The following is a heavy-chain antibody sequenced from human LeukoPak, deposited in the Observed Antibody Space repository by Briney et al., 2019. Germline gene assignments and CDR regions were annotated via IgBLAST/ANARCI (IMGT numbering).Heavy chain of an antibody. CDR1: GFTFSSYA. V-gene: IGHV3-30*04. J-gene: IGHJ4*02. CDR2: ISYDGSNK. CDR3: ASPPPWELLHFDY. D-gene: IGHD1-26*01. Sequence: GGSLRLSCAASGFTFSSYAMHWVRQAPGKGLEWVAVISYDGSNKYYADSVKGRFTIPRDNSKNTLYLQMNSLRAEDTAVYYCASPPPWELLHFDYWGQGTLVTVSS.